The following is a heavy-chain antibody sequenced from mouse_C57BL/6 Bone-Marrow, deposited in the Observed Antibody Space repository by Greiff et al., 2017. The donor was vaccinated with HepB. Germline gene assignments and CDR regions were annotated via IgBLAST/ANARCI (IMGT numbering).Heavy chain of an antibody. D-gene: IGHD1-1*01. CDR3: AREIITTVVATYWYFDV. V-gene: IGHV1-81*01. CDR2: IYPRSGNT. J-gene: IGHJ1*03. CDR1: GYTFTSYG. Sequence: VKLQESGAELARPGASVKLSCKASGYTFTSYGISWVKQRTGQGLEWIGEIYPRSGNTYYNQKFKDKATLTVDKSSSTAYMQLSSLTSEDSAVYYCAREIITTVVATYWYFDVWGTGTTVTVSS.